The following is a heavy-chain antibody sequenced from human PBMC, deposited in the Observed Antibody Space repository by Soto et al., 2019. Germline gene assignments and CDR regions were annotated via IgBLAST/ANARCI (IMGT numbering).Heavy chain of an antibody. CDR1: GFTFSSYA. V-gene: IGHV3-23*01. J-gene: IGHJ4*02. CDR2: ISGSGGST. Sequence: EVQLLESGGGLVQPGGSLRLSCAASGFTFSSYAMSWVRQAPGKGLEWVSAISGSGGSTYYADSVKGRFTISRDNSKNTLYVQMNSLRAEDTAVYYCATRRAIVVVVAATDYWGQGTLVTVSS. CDR3: ATRRAIVVVVAATDY. D-gene: IGHD2-15*01.